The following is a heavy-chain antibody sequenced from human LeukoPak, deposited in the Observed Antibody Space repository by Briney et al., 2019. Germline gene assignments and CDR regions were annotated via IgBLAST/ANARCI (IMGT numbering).Heavy chain of an antibody. CDR3: ARDLVGASGPTWFDP. Sequence: PGGSLRLSCAASGFTFSSYSMNWVRQAPGKGLEWVSYISSSSSTIYYADSVKGRFTISRDNAKNSLYLQMNSLRAEDTAVYYCARDLVGASGPTWFDPWGQGTLVTVSS. J-gene: IGHJ5*02. CDR2: ISSSSSTI. V-gene: IGHV3-48*01. D-gene: IGHD1-26*01. CDR1: GFTFSSYS.